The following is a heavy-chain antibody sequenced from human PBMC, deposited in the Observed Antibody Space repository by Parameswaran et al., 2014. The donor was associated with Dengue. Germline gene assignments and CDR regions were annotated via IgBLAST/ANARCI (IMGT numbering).Heavy chain of an antibody. CDR2: ISGSGGST. V-gene: IGHV3-23*01. Sequence: RWIRQPPGKGLEWVSTISGSGGSTYYADSVKGRFTISRDNSKNTLYLQMNSLRAEDTAVYYCAKGPLVTFDYWGQGTLVTVSS. CDR3: AKGPLVTFDY. J-gene: IGHJ4*02.